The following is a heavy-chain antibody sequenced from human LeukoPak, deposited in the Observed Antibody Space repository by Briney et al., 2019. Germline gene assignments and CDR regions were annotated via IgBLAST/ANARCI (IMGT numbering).Heavy chain of an antibody. CDR3: ARDPGYSYGYLFDY. V-gene: IGHV3-23*01. J-gene: IGHJ4*02. CDR1: GVTFSSYA. D-gene: IGHD5-18*01. CDR2: ISGSGRSS. Sequence: GGSLRLSCAASGVTFSSYAMNWVRQAPGKGLEWVSTISGSGRSSYHADSVKGRFTISRDNSKNTLYLQMNSLRAEDTAVYYCARDPGYSYGYLFDYWGQGTLVTVSS.